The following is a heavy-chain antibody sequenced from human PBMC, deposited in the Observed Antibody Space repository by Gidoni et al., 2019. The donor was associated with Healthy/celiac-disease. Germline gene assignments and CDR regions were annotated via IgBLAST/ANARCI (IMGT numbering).Heavy chain of an antibody. CDR2: SNHSGST. CDR3: ARGPRGDDSSGYFTAPFDY. D-gene: IGHD3-22*01. CDR1: GGSFSGYY. V-gene: IGHV4-34*01. J-gene: IGHJ4*02. Sequence: QVQLQQWGAGLLKPSETLSLTCAVYGGSFSGYYWSWIRQPPGKGLEWIGESNHSGSTNYNPSLKSRVTISVDTSKNQFSLKLSSVTAADTAVYYCARGPRGDDSSGYFTAPFDYWGQGTLVTVSS.